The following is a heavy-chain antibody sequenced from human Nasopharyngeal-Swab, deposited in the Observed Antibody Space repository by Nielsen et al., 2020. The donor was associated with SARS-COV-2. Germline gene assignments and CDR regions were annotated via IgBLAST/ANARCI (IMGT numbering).Heavy chain of an antibody. CDR2: ISGSGSYI. CDR3: GRQLRLGELSLYNEFDY. Sequence: GESLKISCAASGFTFSSYSMNWVRQAPGKGPEWVSSISGSGSYIYYADSVKGRFTISRDNAKNSLYLQMNSLRVEDTAVYYCGRQLRLGELSLYNEFDYWGQGTLVTVSS. CDR1: GFTFSSYS. D-gene: IGHD3-16*02. V-gene: IGHV3-21*01. J-gene: IGHJ4*02.